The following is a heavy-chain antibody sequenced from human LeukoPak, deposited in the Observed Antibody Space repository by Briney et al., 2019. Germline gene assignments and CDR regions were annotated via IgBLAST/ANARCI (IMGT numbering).Heavy chain of an antibody. D-gene: IGHD3-3*01. CDR3: AKTYYDFWSGYYMRLVFDN. V-gene: IGHV1-18*01. CDR1: GYTFTSYG. CDR2: ISAYNGNT. J-gene: IGHJ4*02. Sequence: ASVKVSCKASGYTFTSYGISWVRQAPGQGLEWMGWISAYNGNTSYAQKLQGRVTMTTDTSTSTAYMELRSLRSDDTAVYYCAKTYYDFWSGYYMRLVFDNWGQGTLVTVSS.